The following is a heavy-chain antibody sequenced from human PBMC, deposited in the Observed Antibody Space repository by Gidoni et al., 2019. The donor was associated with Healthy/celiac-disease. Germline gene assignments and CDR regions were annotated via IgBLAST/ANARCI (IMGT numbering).Heavy chain of an antibody. D-gene: IGHD1-26*01. J-gene: IGHJ4*02. Sequence: EVQLVESGGGLVKPGGSLRLSCAASGFTFSSYSMNWVRQAPGKGLEWVSSISSSSSYIYYADSVKGRFTISRDNAKNSLYLQMNSLRAEDTAVYYCARTRGSYPLKKYYFDYWGQGTLVTVSS. V-gene: IGHV3-21*01. CDR1: GFTFSSYS. CDR2: ISSSSSYI. CDR3: ARTRGSYPLKKYYFDY.